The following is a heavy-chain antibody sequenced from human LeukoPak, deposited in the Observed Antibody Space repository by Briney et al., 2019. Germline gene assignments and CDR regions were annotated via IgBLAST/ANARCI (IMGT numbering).Heavy chain of an antibody. CDR1: GFAFSSYA. J-gene: IGHJ4*02. CDR2: ISRRDDYT. CDR3: ANDYRSGSFHDF. Sequence: GGSLRLSCAASGFAFSSYAMSWVRQPPGKGLEWVSVISRRDDYTYYADSVKGRFTISRDNSKNTLYLQMNTLRAEDTAVYYCANDYRSGSFHDFWGQGTLVTISS. V-gene: IGHV3-23*01. D-gene: IGHD3-10*01.